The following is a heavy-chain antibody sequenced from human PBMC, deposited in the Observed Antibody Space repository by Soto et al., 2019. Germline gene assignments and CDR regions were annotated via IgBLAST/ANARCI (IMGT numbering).Heavy chain of an antibody. D-gene: IGHD4-17*01. V-gene: IGHV3-9*01. CDR2: ITWNSDKI. CDR3: ATQTVTASYYYYGMDV. CDR1: GFTFDEYA. Sequence: GGSLRLSCAASGFTFDEYAMHWVRQAPGRGLEWVSGITWNSDKIGYPDSVKGRFTISRDNSKNTLYLQMNSLRAEDTAVYYCATQTVTASYYYYGMDVWGQGTTVTVSS. J-gene: IGHJ6*02.